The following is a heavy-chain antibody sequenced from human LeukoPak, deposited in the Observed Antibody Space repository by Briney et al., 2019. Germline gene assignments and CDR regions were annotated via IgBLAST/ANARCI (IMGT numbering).Heavy chain of an antibody. J-gene: IGHJ6*03. Sequence: ASVKVSCKASGYTFTGYYMHWVRQAPGQGLEWMGWINPNSGGTNYAQKFQGRVTMTRDTSISTAYMELSRLRSDDTAVYYCATDSSGSYRYYYYYMDVWGKGTTVTISS. V-gene: IGHV1-2*02. CDR3: ATDSSGSYRYYYYYMDV. D-gene: IGHD1-26*01. CDR1: GYTFTGYY. CDR2: INPNSGGT.